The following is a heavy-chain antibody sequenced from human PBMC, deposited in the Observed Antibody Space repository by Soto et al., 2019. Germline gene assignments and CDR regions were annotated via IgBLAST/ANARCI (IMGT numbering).Heavy chain of an antibody. V-gene: IGHV3-73*01. CDR2: IRSKANSYAT. J-gene: IGHJ4*02. D-gene: IGHD1-1*01. CDR1: GFTFSGSA. CDR3: TRHNLGTGTYY. Sequence: GGSLRLSCAASGFTFSGSAMHWARQASGKGLEWVGRIRSKANSYATAYAASVKGRFTISRDDSKNTAYLQMNSLKTEDTAVYYCTRHNLGTGTYYWGQGTLVTVSS.